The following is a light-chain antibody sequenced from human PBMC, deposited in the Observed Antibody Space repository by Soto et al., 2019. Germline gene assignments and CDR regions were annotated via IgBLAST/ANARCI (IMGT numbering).Light chain of an antibody. CDR2: SNN. CDR1: SSKIGRNC. V-gene: IGLV1-44*01. Sequence: QSVLTLPPSASGTPGQRVTISCSGSSSKIGRNCVYWYQHLPGTTPKLLIYSNNQRPSGVPDRFSGSKSGTSASLAISGLQSEDEAHYYCAVWDVSLKAWVFGGGTKLTVL. J-gene: IGLJ3*02. CDR3: AVWDVSLKAWV.